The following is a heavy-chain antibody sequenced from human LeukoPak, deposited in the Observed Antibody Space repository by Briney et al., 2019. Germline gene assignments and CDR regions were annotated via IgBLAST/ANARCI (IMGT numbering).Heavy chain of an antibody. CDR3: AGESGLFSDLDY. Sequence: SETVSLMCSVSGGRQSSTHGWAPLSQPPGKGLEWIGEVHLDGRTNYNPSLKSRLTISVDLSENTLSLKLTAVTAADTAVYYCAGESGLFSDLDYSGQGTLVTVSS. CDR2: VHLDGRT. J-gene: IGHJ4*02. D-gene: IGHD2-21*02. CDR1: GGRQSSTHG. V-gene: IGHV4-4*02.